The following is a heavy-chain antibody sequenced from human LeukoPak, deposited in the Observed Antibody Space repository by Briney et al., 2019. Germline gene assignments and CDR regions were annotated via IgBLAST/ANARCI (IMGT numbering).Heavy chain of an antibody. D-gene: IGHD6-13*01. Sequence: SQTLSLTCAISGDSVSSNSAAWNWIRQSPSRGLEWLGRTYYRSKWYNDYAVSVKSRITINPDTSKNQFSLQLNSVTPEDTVVYYCASGWSSSWYSRYDYWGQGTLVTVSS. CDR3: ASGWSSSWYSRYDY. J-gene: IGHJ4*02. CDR1: GDSVSSNSAA. V-gene: IGHV6-1*01. CDR2: TYYRSKWYN.